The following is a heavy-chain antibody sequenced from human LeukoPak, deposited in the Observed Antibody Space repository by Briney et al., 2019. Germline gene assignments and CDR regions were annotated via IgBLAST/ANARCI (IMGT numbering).Heavy chain of an antibody. CDR1: GFTFSSYA. V-gene: IGHV3-64*01. CDR3: ARGGVVVPAANDY. Sequence: GGSLRLSCAASGFTFSSYAMHWVRQAPGKGLEYVSAISSNGGSTYYANSVKGRFTISRDNSKNTLSLQMGSLRAEDMAVYYCARGGVVVPAANDYWGQGTLVSVS. D-gene: IGHD2-2*01. J-gene: IGHJ4*02. CDR2: ISSNGGST.